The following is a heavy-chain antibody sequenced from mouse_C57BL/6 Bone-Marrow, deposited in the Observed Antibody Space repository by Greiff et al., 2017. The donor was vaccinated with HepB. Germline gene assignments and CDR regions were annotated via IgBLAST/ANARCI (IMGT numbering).Heavy chain of an antibody. V-gene: IGHV14-1*01. CDR2: IDPENGDT. D-gene: IGHD2-3*01. J-gene: IGHJ3*01. CDR3: TTRWLPFPAWFAY. CDR1: GFNIKDYY. Sequence: EVQLQQSGAELVKPGASVKLSCTASGFNIKDYYMHWVKQRTEQGLEWIGRIDPENGDTEYASKFQGKATITADTSSNTAYLQLSSLTSEDTAVYYCTTRWLPFPAWFAYWGQGTLVTVSA.